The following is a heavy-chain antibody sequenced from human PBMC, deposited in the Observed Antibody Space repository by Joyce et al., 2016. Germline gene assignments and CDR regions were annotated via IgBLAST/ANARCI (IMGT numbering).Heavy chain of an antibody. J-gene: IGHJ6*04. Sequence: VQVVESGGGLIQPGGSLRLSCAVSGFTVSSDFRMWVRQAPGKGLEWVSTIYSWTDSTQYAASVEGRFTISRDNSKNTLSLQMNTLRGEDTARYYCATRGAWGKGTTVTVSS. V-gene: IGHV3-53*01. CDR3: ATRGA. CDR2: IYSWTDST. CDR1: GFTVSSDF.